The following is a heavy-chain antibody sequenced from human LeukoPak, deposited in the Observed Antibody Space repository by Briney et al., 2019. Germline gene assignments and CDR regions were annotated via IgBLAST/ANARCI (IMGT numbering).Heavy chain of an antibody. CDR3: VRGTGY. J-gene: IGHJ4*02. Sequence: GGSLRLSCSVSGFTFSTYVLHWVRQAPGKGLEYVSAISSNGDDTYYADSVKGRFTISRDNSKNTLYLQMSSLRADDTAVYYCVRGTGYWGQGTLVTVSS. CDR2: ISSNGDDT. V-gene: IGHV3-64D*06. CDR1: GFTFSTYV.